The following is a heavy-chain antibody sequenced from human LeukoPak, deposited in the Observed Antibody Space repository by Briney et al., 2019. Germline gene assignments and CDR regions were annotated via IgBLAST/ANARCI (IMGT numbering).Heavy chain of an antibody. J-gene: IGHJ5*02. CDR3: ARDLAAAQGGWFDP. CDR2: INHSGST. CDR1: GGSFSGYY. V-gene: IGHV4-34*01. D-gene: IGHD6-13*01. Sequence: SETLSLTCAVYGGSFSGYYWSWIRQPPGKGLEWIGEINHSGSTNYNPPLKSRVTISVDTSKNQFSLKLSSVTAADTAVYYCARDLAAAQGGWFDPWGQGTLVTVSS.